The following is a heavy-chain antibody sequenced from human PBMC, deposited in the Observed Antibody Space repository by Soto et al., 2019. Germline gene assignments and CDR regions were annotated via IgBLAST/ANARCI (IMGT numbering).Heavy chain of an antibody. V-gene: IGHV1-46*01. CDR1: GYSFTSYQ. J-gene: IGHJ4*02. CDR3: VTGTEDANRDEY. Sequence: ASVKISCKTSGYSFTSYQVHWVREAPGQGLEWMGIIDTSGESTSYAQKFQGRVNMTSGTSTTTVYLEVGNLRSEDTAVYYCVTGTEDANRDEYWGEGTLVTVSS. D-gene: IGHD1-1*01. CDR2: IDTSGEST.